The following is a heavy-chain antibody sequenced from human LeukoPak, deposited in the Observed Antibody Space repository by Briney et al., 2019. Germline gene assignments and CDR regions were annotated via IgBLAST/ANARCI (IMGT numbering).Heavy chain of an antibody. Sequence: SETLSLTCTVSGGSISNYYWSWIRQPAGKGLEWIGRIYTSGTTHYNPSLKSRVTISGDTSKNQFSLRLSSVTAADTAVYYCARASYSYDINGWVPFDYWGQGTLVTVSS. CDR2: IYTSGTT. D-gene: IGHD3-22*01. V-gene: IGHV4-4*07. CDR1: GGSISNYY. J-gene: IGHJ4*02. CDR3: ARASYSYDINGWVPFDY.